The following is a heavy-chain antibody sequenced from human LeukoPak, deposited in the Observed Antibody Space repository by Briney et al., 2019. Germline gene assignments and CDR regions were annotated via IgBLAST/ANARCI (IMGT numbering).Heavy chain of an antibody. CDR3: ARRETVLGYYDSSGDAFDI. CDR2: IYPGDSDT. CDR1: GYSFTSYW. V-gene: IGHV5-51*01. D-gene: IGHD3-22*01. Sequence: GESLQISCKGSGYSFTSYWIGWVRQMPGKGLEWMGIIYPGDSDTRYSPSFQGQVTISADKSISTAYLQWSSLKASDTAMYYCARRETVLGYYDSSGDAFDIWGQGTMVTVSS. J-gene: IGHJ3*02.